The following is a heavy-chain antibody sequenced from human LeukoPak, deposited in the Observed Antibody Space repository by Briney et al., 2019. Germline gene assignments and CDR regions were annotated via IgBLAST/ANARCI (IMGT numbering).Heavy chain of an antibody. J-gene: IGHJ4*02. CDR1: GFTFSSYG. CDR3: AKGDGIAAAGYAY. CDR2: ISYDGSNK. Sequence: GGSLRLSCAASGFTFSSYGMHWVRQATGKGLEWVAVISYDGSNKYYADSVKGRFTISRDNSKNTLYLQMNSLRAEDTAVYYCAKGDGIAAAGYAYWGQGTLVTVSS. V-gene: IGHV3-30*18. D-gene: IGHD6-13*01.